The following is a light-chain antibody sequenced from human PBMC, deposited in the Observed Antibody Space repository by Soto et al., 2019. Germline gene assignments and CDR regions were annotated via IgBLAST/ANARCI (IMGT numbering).Light chain of an antibody. CDR2: AAS. CDR1: QSISSW. V-gene: IGKV1-5*01. CDR3: QQLYTLPFT. J-gene: IGKJ5*01. Sequence: DIQMTQSPSTLSASVGDRVPITCRASQSISSWLAWYQQKPGKAPKIMIYAASTLQSGVPSRFSGSGSGTDFTLTISSLQPEDFAAYHCQQLYTLPFTFGQGTRLEIK.